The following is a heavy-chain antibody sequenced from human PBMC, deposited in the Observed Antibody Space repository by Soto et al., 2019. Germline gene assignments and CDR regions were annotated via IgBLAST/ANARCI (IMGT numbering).Heavy chain of an antibody. CDR2: ISGNAGSM. Sequence: GGSLRLSCVASGFTFSSYAMSWVRQAPGKGLEWVSGISGNAGSMFYADSVKGRFTISRDNSKNTVWLQMNSLRAEDTAVYYCARDGFIALLPAGPYWFDPWGQGTLVTVSS. CDR3: ARDGFIALLPAGPYWFDP. V-gene: IGHV3-23*01. CDR1: GFTFSSYA. D-gene: IGHD2-2*01. J-gene: IGHJ5*02.